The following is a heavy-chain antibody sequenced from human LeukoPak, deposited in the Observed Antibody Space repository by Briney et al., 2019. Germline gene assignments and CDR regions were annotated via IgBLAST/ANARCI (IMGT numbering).Heavy chain of an antibody. CDR2: MNPNSGNT. V-gene: IGHV1-8*03. CDR1: GDTFRRYD. J-gene: IGHJ6*03. Sequence: ASVKASCKASGDTFRRYDISCVRQATGYRLECMEWMNPNSGNTGYAQKFQGRVTITRNTSISTAYMELSSLRSEDTAVYYCAREGAAHYYYYMDVWGKGTTVTVSS. D-gene: IGHD6-6*01. CDR3: AREGAAHYYYYMDV.